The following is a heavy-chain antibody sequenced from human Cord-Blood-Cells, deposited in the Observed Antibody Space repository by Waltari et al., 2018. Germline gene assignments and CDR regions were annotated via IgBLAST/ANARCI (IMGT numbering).Heavy chain of an antibody. D-gene: IGHD3-10*01. Sequence: QVQLVQSGAEVKKPGASVKVSCKASGYTFTSYGISWVRQAPGQGLEWMGWISTYNSNKNYAQELQGRVTMTTDTSTSTAYRELRSLRADDTAVYYCARESGWWGSGSYYNFDDGGQGTLVTVSS. V-gene: IGHV1-18*01. J-gene: IGHJ4*02. CDR2: ISTYNSNK. CDR3: ARESGWWGSGSYYNFDD. CDR1: GYTFTSYG.